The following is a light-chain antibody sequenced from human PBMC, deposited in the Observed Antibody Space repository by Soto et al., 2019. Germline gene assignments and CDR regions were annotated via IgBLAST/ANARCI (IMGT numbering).Light chain of an antibody. CDR3: QQAGS. J-gene: IGKJ4*01. CDR2: AAY. V-gene: IGKV1-12*01. Sequence: DIQLTQSPSSVSASVGDRVTITCRASQAISGWLAWYQHKPGKAPKLLIYAAYSLQSGVPSRFSGSGSGTDFTLPISSLQPEDFATYYCQQAGSFGGGTTVEIK. CDR1: QAISGW.